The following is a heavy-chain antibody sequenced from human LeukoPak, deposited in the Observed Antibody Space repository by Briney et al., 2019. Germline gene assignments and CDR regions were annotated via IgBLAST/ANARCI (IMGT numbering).Heavy chain of an antibody. CDR1: GGSLNSYY. V-gene: IGHV4-34*01. Sequence: SETLSLTCAVSGGSLNSYYWSWIRQSPGKGLEWIGEVNHRGNTNYNPSLKGRVTMSVDTSKNQLSLKVTSATAADTAVFYCARARLGNYYFDFWGQGTLVTVSS. CDR3: ARARLGNYYFDF. J-gene: IGHJ4*02. D-gene: IGHD6-19*01. CDR2: VNHRGNT.